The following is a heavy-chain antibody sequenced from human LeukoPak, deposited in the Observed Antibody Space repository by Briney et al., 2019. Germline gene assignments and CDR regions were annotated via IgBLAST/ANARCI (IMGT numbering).Heavy chain of an antibody. V-gene: IGHV4-39*01. D-gene: IGHD3-10*01. CDR3: ARHVRETGYYGSGSPHA. Sequence: SETLSLTCTVSGDSISTSNSYWGWIRQPPGKGLEWIGSIYYSGNTYYNASLKSRVTISVDTSKNQFSLKLSSVTAADTAVYYCARHVRETGYYGSGSPHAWGQGTLVTVSS. J-gene: IGHJ5*02. CDR1: GDSISTSNSY. CDR2: IYYSGNT.